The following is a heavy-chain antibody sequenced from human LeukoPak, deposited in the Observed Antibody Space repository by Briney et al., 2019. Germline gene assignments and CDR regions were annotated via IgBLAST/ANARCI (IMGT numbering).Heavy chain of an antibody. Sequence: SETLSLTCTVSGVSMSAYQWSWVRQSPEKGLEWIGCINTKGETSYNPSLKSRVTTSVDTSKSQFSLRLTSVTAADTAVYYCATSNDAKIAPFDHWGQGVPVTVSS. CDR3: ATSNDAKIAPFDH. V-gene: IGHV4-4*09. J-gene: IGHJ4*02. CDR1: GVSMSAYQ. CDR2: INTKGET. D-gene: IGHD2-21*01.